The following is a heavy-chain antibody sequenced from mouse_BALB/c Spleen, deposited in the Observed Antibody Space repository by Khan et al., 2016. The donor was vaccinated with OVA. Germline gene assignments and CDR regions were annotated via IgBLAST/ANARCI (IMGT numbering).Heavy chain of an antibody. D-gene: IGHD3-3*01. V-gene: IGHV1S137*01. CDR1: GYTFTDFT. CDR3: TRRAGGSRFAY. CDR2: ISTYYGDV. Sequence: QVQLQQSGAELVRPGVSVKISCKGSGYTFTDFTIHWVKQSPALSLEWIGVISTYYGDVTYNQKFKGKATMTVDKSSSTTYMELARLTSEDSAIFYCTRRAGGSRFAYWGQGTLVTVSA. J-gene: IGHJ3*01.